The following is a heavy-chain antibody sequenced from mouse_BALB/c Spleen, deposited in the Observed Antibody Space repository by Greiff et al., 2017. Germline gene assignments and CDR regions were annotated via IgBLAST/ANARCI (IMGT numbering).Heavy chain of an antibody. J-gene: IGHJ2*01. D-gene: IGHD3-3*01. CDR3: TRDLRGDLDY. Sequence: EVKLVESGGGLVKPGGSLKLSCAASGFTFSSYTMSWVRQTPEKRLEWVATISSGGSYTYYPDSVKGRFTISRDNAKNTLYLQMSSLKSEDTAMYYCTRDLRGDLDYWGQGTTLTVSS. V-gene: IGHV5-6-4*01. CDR2: ISSGGSYT. CDR1: GFTFSSYT.